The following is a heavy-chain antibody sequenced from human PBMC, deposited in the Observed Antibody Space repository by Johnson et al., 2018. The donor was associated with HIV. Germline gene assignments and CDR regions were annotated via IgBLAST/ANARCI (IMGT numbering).Heavy chain of an antibody. D-gene: IGHD4-23*01. CDR3: ARDPPYGGNPSAFDV. CDR2: VRYDGTNK. CDR1: GFTFSSFG. J-gene: IGHJ3*01. V-gene: IGHV3-30*02. Sequence: VQLVESGGGVVQRGGSLRLSCVASGFTFSSFGMHWVRQAPGKGLEWVAFVRYDGTNKYYADSGKGRFTVSRDNSKNTLYVEMNSLRVEDTAVYYCARDPPYGGNPSAFDVWGQGTMVTVSS.